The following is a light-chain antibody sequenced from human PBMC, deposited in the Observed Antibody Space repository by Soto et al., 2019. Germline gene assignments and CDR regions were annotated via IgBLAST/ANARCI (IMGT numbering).Light chain of an antibody. V-gene: IGLV2-14*01. CDR3: SSYTDTSTYVV. J-gene: IGLJ2*01. Sequence: QSVLTQPASVSGSPGQSITISCTGTSSDVGGYNYVSWYQQHPGKAPKLMIYDVNNRPSGVSNRFSGSKSGNTASLTISGLQAEDEADYYCSSYTDTSTYVVIGGGTKLTVL. CDR1: SSDVGGYNY. CDR2: DVN.